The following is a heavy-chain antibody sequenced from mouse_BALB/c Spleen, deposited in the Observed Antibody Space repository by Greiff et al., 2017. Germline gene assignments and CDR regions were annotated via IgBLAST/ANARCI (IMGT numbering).Heavy chain of an antibody. Sequence: VQLVESGPGLVAPSQSLSITCTVSGFSLTSYGVHWVRQPPGKGLEWLGVIWAGGSTNYNSALMSRLSISKDNSKSQVFLKMNSLQTDDTAMYYCAREDYGNYENYFDYWGQGTTLTVSS. CDR3: AREDYGNYENYFDY. D-gene: IGHD2-1*01. V-gene: IGHV2-9*02. CDR2: IWAGGST. J-gene: IGHJ2*01. CDR1: GFSLTSYG.